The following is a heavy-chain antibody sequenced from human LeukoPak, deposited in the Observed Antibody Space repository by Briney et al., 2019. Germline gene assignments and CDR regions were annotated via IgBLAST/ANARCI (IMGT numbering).Heavy chain of an antibody. J-gene: IGHJ3*02. CDR1: GFTFSSYA. V-gene: IGHV3-23*01. D-gene: IGHD4-23*01. CDR2: ISGSGGST. CDR3: AKDLYYGGNSDWGAFDI. Sequence: PGGSLRLSCAASGFTFSSYAMSWVRQAPGKGLEWVSAISGSGGSTYYADSVKGRFTISRDNSKSTLYLQMSTLRAEDTAVYYCAKDLYYGGNSDWGAFDIWGQGTMVTVSS.